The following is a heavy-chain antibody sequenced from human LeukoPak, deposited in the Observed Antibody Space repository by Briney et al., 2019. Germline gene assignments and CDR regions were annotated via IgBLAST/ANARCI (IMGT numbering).Heavy chain of an antibody. Sequence: GGSLRLSCAASGFTFSSYSMGWVRQAPGRGLGWVSFVSNTGGAKYYADSAKGRFTISRDNAHNSLYLQMNSLRDEDSALYYCARDDHDYGFDHWGQGTLVTVSS. J-gene: IGHJ4*02. CDR2: VSNTGGAK. D-gene: IGHD4-17*01. CDR3: ARDDHDYGFDH. CDR1: GFTFSSYS. V-gene: IGHV3-48*02.